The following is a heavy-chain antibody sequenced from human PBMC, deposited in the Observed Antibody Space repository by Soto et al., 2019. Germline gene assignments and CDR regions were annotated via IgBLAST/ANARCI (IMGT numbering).Heavy chain of an antibody. CDR3: ARRAVGDCSGGSCSAVNGFDP. CDR2: IYYSGST. V-gene: IGHV4-39*01. J-gene: IGHJ5*02. Sequence: SETLSLTCTVSGGSISSSSYYWGWIRQPPGKGLEWIGSIYYSGSTHYNPSLKSRVTISVDTSKNQFSLKLSSVTAADTAVYYCARRAVGDCSGGSCSAVNGFDPWGQGTLVTVS. D-gene: IGHD2-15*01. CDR1: GGSISSSSYY.